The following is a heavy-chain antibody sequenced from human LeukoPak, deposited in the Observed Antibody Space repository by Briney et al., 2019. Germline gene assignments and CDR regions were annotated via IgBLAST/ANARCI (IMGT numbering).Heavy chain of an antibody. Sequence: GSLRLSCAASGFTFSSYVMSWVRQAPGKGLEWVSAISGSGGSTYYADSVKGRFTISRDNSKNTLYLQMNSLRAEDTAVYYCAKDSEIVATNLLDYWGPGTLVTVSS. J-gene: IGHJ4*02. CDR1: GFTFSSYV. V-gene: IGHV3-23*01. D-gene: IGHD5-12*01. CDR2: ISGSGGST. CDR3: AKDSEIVATNLLDY.